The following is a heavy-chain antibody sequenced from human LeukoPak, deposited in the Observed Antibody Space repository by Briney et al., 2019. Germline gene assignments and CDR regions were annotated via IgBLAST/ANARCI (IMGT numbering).Heavy chain of an antibody. CDR3: ARGAVAGPSDY. J-gene: IGHJ4*02. CDR1: GGTFSSYA. Sequence: SVKVSCKASGGTFSSYAISWVRQAPGQGLEWMGGIIPIFGTANYAQKFQGRVTITADKSTSTAYMELSSLRSEDTAVYHCARGAVAGPSDYWGQGTLVTVSS. CDR2: IIPIFGTA. V-gene: IGHV1-69*06. D-gene: IGHD6-19*01.